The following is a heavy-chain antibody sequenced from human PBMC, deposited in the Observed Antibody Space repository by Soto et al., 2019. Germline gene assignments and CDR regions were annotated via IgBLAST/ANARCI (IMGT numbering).Heavy chain of an antibody. V-gene: IGHV1-69*06. CDR2: IIPIFGTA. CDR1: GGTFSSYA. D-gene: IGHD2-2*01. J-gene: IGHJ5*02. CDR3: ARGYASLLIPAANNWFDP. Sequence: GASVKVSCKASGGTFSSYAISWVLQAPGQGLEWMGGIIPIFGTANYAQKFQGRVTITADKSTSTAYMELSSLRSEDAAVYYCARGYASLLIPAANNWFDPWGQGTLVTVSS.